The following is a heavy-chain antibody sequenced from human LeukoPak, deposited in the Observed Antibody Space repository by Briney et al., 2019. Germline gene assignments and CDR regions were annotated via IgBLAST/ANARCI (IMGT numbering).Heavy chain of an antibody. CDR2: ISSNGGST. V-gene: IGHV3-64*01. D-gene: IGHD2-2*01. J-gene: IGHJ4*02. CDR3: ARDRASRFDY. CDR1: GFTFSSYA. Sequence: GGSLRLSCAASGFTFSSYAMHWVRQAPGKGLEYVSAISSNGGSTYYANSVKGRFTISRDNSKNTLYLQMGSPRAEDMAVYYCARDRASRFDYWGQGTLVTVSS.